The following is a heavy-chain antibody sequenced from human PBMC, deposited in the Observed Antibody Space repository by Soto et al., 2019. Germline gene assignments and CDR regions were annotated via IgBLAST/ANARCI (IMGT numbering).Heavy chain of an antibody. J-gene: IGHJ6*02. D-gene: IGHD1-1*01. CDR2: IIPIFGTA. CDR3: ARIGDRNDGPYYYYGMDV. Sequence: EASVKVSCKASGGTFSSYAISWVRQAPGQGLEWMGGIIPIFGTANYAQKFQGRVTITADESTSTAYMELSSLRSEDTAVYYCARIGDRNDGPYYYYGMDVWGQGTTVTVSS. CDR1: GGTFSSYA. V-gene: IGHV1-69*13.